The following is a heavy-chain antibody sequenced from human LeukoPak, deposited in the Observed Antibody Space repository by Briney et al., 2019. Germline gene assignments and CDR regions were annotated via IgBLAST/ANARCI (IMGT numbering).Heavy chain of an antibody. CDR3: ARDNFQYYDFWSGYYNPPSYFDY. Sequence: SETLSLTCTVSGGSISSSSYYWGWIRQPPGKGLEWIGRIYTSGSTNYNPSLKSRVTMSVDTSKNQFSLKLSSVTAADTALYYCARDNFQYYDFWSGYYNPPSYFDYWGQGTLVTVSS. D-gene: IGHD3-3*01. V-gene: IGHV4-39*07. CDR1: GGSISSSSYY. CDR2: IYTSGST. J-gene: IGHJ4*02.